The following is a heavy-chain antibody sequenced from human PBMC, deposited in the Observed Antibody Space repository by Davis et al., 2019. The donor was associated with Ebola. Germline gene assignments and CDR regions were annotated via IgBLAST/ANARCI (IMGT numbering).Heavy chain of an antibody. J-gene: IGHJ6*02. D-gene: IGHD4-17*01. V-gene: IGHV4-34*01. CDR2: INHSGST. CDR1: GGSFSGYY. CDR3: ARGNYGDYIVLYYYNMDV. Sequence: SETLSLTCAVYGGSFSGYYWSWIRQPPGKGLEWIGEINHSGSTNYNPSLKSRVTMSVDTSKSQFSLKLSSVTAADTAVYYCARGNYGDYIVLYYYNMDVWGQGTTVTVSS.